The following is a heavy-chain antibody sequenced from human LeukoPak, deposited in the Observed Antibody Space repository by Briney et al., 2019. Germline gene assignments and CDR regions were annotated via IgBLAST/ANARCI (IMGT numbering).Heavy chain of an antibody. CDR3: ARSLGFGEYYFDY. CDR1: GYTFTSYD. CDR2: ISTYNVNT. V-gene: IGHV1-18*01. J-gene: IGHJ4*02. D-gene: IGHD3-10*01. Sequence: ASVKVSRKASGYTFTSYDISWVRQAPGQGLEWMGWISTYNVNTNYAEKLQGRVTMTTDTSTSTAHMELRSLRSDDTAVYYCARSLGFGEYYFDYWGQGTLVTVSS.